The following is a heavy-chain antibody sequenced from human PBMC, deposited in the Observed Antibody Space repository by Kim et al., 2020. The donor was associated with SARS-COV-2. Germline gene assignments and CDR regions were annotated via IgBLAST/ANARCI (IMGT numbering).Heavy chain of an antibody. Sequence: NDYAVSVKSRITINPDTSKNQFSLQLNSVTPEDTAVYYCARGYSGYEFDYWGQGTLVTVSS. CDR2: N. V-gene: IGHV6-1*01. D-gene: IGHD5-12*01. CDR3: ARGYSGYEFDY. J-gene: IGHJ4*02.